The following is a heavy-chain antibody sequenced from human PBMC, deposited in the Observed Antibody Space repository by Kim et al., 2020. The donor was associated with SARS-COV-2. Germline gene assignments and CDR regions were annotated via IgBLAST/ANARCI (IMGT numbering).Heavy chain of an antibody. Sequence: ASVKVSCKASGYTFTSYAMHWVRQAPGQRLEWMGWINAGNGNTKYSQKFQGRVTITRDTSASTAYMELSSLRSEDTAVYYCAGFTMVRGVTHDAFDIWGQGTMVSASS. CDR1: GYTFTSYA. CDR3: AGFTMVRGVTHDAFDI. CDR2: INAGNGNT. D-gene: IGHD3-10*01. V-gene: IGHV1-3*01. J-gene: IGHJ3*02.